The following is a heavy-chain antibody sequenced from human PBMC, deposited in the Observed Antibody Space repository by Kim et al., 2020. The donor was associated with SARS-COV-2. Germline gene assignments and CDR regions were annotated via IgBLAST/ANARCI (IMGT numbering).Heavy chain of an antibody. CDR2: GT. J-gene: IGHJ4*02. Sequence: GTHYAQSFQGRVTMTSDTSVSAVYMELSRLRSDDMAMFYCARGPSTGDFDYWGQGTLVTVSS. V-gene: IGHV1-2*02. D-gene: IGHD4-17*01. CDR3: ARGPSTGDFDY.